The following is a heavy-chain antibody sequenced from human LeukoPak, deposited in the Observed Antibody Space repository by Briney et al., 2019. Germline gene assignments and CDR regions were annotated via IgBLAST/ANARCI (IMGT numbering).Heavy chain of an antibody. CDR1: GFTFSSYG. CDR3: AKGLRGYSYGFDY. D-gene: IGHD5-18*01. J-gene: IGHJ4*02. CDR2: IRYDGSNK. Sequence: PGGSLRLSCAASGFTFSSYGMHWVRQAPGKGLEWVAFIRYDGSNKYYADSVKGRFTISRDNSKNTLYLQMNSLRAEDTAVYYCAKGLRGYSYGFDYWGQGTLVTVSS. V-gene: IGHV3-30*02.